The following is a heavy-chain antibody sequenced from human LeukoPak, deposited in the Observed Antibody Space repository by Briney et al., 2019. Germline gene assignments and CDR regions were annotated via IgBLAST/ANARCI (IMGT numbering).Heavy chain of an antibody. V-gene: IGHV5-51*01. CDR1: GYSFTSYW. J-gene: IGHJ4*02. CDR3: ARPDYYDSSGYWPFDY. D-gene: IGHD3-22*01. CDR2: IYPGDSDT. Sequence: GESLQISCKGSGYSFTSYWIGWVRQMPGKGLEWMGIIYPGDSDTRYSPSFQGQVTISADKSISTAYLQWSSLKASDTAMYYCARPDYYDSSGYWPFDYWGQGTLVTVSS.